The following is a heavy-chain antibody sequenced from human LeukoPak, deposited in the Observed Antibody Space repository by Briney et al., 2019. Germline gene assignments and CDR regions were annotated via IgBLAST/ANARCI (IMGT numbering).Heavy chain of an antibody. D-gene: IGHD2-21*02. CDR2: IWNDGSKK. V-gene: IGHV3-33*03. J-gene: IGHJ4*02. Sequence: AGSLRLSCVASVFTFNSHGMHWVRQAPGKGLEWVAVIWNDGSKKYYADSVKGGFTISRDKSKNTLYLQIDSLRAEGTAVYYCSKGTGGGDWWYFDYWGQGTPVTVSS. CDR3: SKGTGGGDWWYFDY. CDR1: VFTFNSHG.